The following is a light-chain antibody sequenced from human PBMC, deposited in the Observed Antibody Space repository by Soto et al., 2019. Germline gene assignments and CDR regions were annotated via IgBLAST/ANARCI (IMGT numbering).Light chain of an antibody. V-gene: IGKV1-5*01. CDR3: QQYNSYLSA. Sequence: DIQMTQSPSTLSASVGDRVTITCRASQSISSWLAWYQQKPGKAPKLLIYDASSLESGVPSRFSGSGSGTEFTLTISSLQPDDFAPYYCQQYNSYLSAFGQGTKLEIK. J-gene: IGKJ2*01. CDR1: QSISSW. CDR2: DAS.